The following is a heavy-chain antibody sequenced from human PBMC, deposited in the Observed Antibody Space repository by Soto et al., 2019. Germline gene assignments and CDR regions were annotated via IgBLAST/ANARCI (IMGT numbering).Heavy chain of an antibody. CDR3: AKDSWAIFGVPAGEYYAMDV. CDR2: ISGSGGTT. CDR1: GFTFENYA. D-gene: IGHD3-3*01. J-gene: IGHJ6*02. Sequence: VSLRLSCVASGFTFENYAMSWVRQAPWKGLEWVSAISGSGGTTYYSDSVKGRFTISRDNSKNTVYLQMNDLRVEDAAEYFCAKDSWAIFGVPAGEYYAMDVWGQGTTVTVSS. V-gene: IGHV3-23*01.